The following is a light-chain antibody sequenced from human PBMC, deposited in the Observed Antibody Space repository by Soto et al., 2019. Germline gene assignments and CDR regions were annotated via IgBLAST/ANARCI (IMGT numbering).Light chain of an antibody. Sequence: EIVMTQSPATLSVSPGGRATLSCRASQSVKTYLAWYQQRPGQPPRLLIYGASTRATDIPARFSGSGSGTEFSLTISSLQSEDFAVYFCQPYNTWPPRYTFGQGTKLEI. V-gene: IGKV3-15*01. J-gene: IGKJ2*01. CDR1: QSVKTY. CDR3: QPYNTWPPRYT. CDR2: GAS.